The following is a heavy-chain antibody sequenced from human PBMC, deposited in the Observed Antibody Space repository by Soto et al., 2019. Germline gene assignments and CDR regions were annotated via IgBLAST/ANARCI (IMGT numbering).Heavy chain of an antibody. J-gene: IGHJ4*02. CDR1: GGSISSSSYY. V-gene: IGHV4-39*01. D-gene: IGHD6-13*01. Sequence: PSETLSLTCTVSGGSISSSSYYWGWIRQPPGKGLEWIGSIYYSGSTYYNPSLKSRVTISVDTSKNQFSLRLSSVTAADTAVYXCARLAQYSSSWSRDLGYWGQGTLVTVSS. CDR3: ARLAQYSSSWSRDLGY. CDR2: IYYSGST.